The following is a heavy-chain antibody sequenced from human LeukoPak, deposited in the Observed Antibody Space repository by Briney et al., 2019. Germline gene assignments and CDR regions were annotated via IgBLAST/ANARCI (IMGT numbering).Heavy chain of an antibody. D-gene: IGHD3-3*01. Sequence: GGSLRLACAASGFTFSSYAMSWVRQAPGKGLEWVSAISGSGGSTYYADSVKGRFTISRDNSKNTLYLQMNSLRTEDTAVYYCAKDRLEWLLSVHFDYWGQGTLVTVSS. CDR3: AKDRLEWLLSVHFDY. V-gene: IGHV3-23*01. CDR2: ISGSGGST. J-gene: IGHJ4*02. CDR1: GFTFSSYA.